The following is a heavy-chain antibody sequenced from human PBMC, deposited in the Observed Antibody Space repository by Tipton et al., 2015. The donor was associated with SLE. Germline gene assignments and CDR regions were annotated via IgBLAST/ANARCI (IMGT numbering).Heavy chain of an antibody. CDR3: ARIIAGHGDAFDV. CDR1: GGSITNHY. V-gene: IGHV4-59*11. Sequence: TLSLTCTVSGGSITNHYWNWIRQPPGKGLEWIGYIHYSGTTHDNPSLKSRVTMSVDMSKNQFSLTLMSVTAADTAVYSCARIIAGHGDAFDVWGQGTMVTVSS. J-gene: IGHJ3*01. CDR2: IHYSGTT.